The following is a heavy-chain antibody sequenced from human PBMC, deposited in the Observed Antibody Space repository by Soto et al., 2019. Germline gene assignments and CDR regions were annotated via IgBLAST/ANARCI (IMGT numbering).Heavy chain of an antibody. Sequence: GAAVKVSCKASGGTFSSYAISWVRQAPGQGLEWMGGIIPIFGTANYAQKFQGRVTITADESTSTAYMELSSLRSEDTAVYYCASINVDTAMGWATAESMDVWGQGTTVTVSS. J-gene: IGHJ6*02. CDR1: GGTFSSYA. D-gene: IGHD5-18*01. V-gene: IGHV1-69*13. CDR3: ASINVDTAMGWATAESMDV. CDR2: IIPIFGTA.